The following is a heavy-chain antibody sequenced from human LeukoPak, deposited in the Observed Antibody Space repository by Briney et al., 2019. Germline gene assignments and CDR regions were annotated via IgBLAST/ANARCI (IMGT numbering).Heavy chain of an antibody. V-gene: IGHV6-1*01. CDR1: GESVSSNSAA. Sequence: SQNLSLTCAISGESVSSNSAAWTWIRQSPSRGLEWLGMTYYRSKWYNDYAVSVQSRITINLDTSKNQFSLQLNSVTPEDTAVYYCARGPVTTIAHYYYYYIDVCGKGTTVTVSS. J-gene: IGHJ6*03. CDR3: ARGPVTTIAHYYYYYIDV. D-gene: IGHD4-17*01. CDR2: TYYRSKWYN.